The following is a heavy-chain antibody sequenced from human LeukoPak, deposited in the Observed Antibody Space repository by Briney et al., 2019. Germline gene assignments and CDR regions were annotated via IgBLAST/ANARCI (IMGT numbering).Heavy chain of an antibody. CDR2: IYSGGST. CDR1: GFTVSSNY. Sequence: GGSLRLSCAASGFTVSSNYMSWVRQAPGKGLEWVSVIYSGGSTYYADSVKGRLTISRDNSKNTLYLQMNSLRAEDTAVYYCARDDTTGYFDYWGQGTLVTVSS. J-gene: IGHJ4*02. D-gene: IGHD3-9*01. V-gene: IGHV3-66*02. CDR3: ARDDTTGYFDY.